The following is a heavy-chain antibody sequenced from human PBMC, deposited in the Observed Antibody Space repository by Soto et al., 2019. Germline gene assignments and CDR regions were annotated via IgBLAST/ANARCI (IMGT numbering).Heavy chain of an antibody. J-gene: IGHJ4*01. Sequence: PSETLSLTCSVSGDSICNSSNYWGWIRQPPEKGLEWIGSIYSSGSTYSNPSLKSRVTISVDTSNNQLSLKLRSVTAADTAVYYCARHDGFSSGWIFDYWGHGTLVTVSS. V-gene: IGHV4-39*01. CDR1: GDSICNSSNY. CDR3: ARHDGFSSGWIFDY. CDR2: IYSSGST. D-gene: IGHD6-19*01.